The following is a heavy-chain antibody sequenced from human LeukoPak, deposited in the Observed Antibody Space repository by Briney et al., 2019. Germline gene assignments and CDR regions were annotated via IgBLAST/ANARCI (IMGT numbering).Heavy chain of an antibody. CDR1: GESFRGYH. CDR3: ARRRAVGYCSSTSCYLMASAAAWYNWFDR. J-gene: IGHJ5*02. D-gene: IGHD2-2*01. CDR2: INHSGST. V-gene: IGHV4-34*01. Sequence: SETLSLTCAVYGESFRGYHWSWLRQPPGHGLEWIGEINHSGSTNYNPSPKSLVIISVDTSRNQFSLKLNSVTAADTAVYYCARRRAVGYCSSTSCYLMASAAAWYNWFDRWGQGTLVTVSS.